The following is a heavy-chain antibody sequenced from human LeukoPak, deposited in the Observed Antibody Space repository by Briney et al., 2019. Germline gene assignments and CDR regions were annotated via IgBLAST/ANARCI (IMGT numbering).Heavy chain of an antibody. CDR1: GGSISSYY. D-gene: IGHD3-22*01. CDR3: AREPYYYDSSGYQYYYYGMDV. J-gene: IGHJ6*02. CDR2: IYYSGST. V-gene: IGHV4-59*01. Sequence: SETLSLTCTVSGGSISSYYWSWIRQPPGKGLEWIGYIYYSGSTNYNPSLKSRVTISVDTSKNQFSLKLSSVTAAATAVYYCAREPYYYDSSGYQYYYYGMDVWGQGTTVTVSS.